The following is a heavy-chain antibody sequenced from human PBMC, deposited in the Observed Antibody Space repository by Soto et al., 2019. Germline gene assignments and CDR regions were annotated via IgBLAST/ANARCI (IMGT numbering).Heavy chain of an antibody. Sequence: SETLSLTCAVYGGSFSGYYWSWIRQPPGKGLEWIGEINHSGSTNYNPSLKSRVTISVDTSKNQFSLKLSSVTAADTAVYYCGRGRRMVYAILGYYYYGVDVWGQGTTVTVSS. CDR2: INHSGST. D-gene: IGHD2-8*01. CDR1: GGSFSGYY. V-gene: IGHV4-34*01. CDR3: GRGRRMVYAILGYYYYGVDV. J-gene: IGHJ6*02.